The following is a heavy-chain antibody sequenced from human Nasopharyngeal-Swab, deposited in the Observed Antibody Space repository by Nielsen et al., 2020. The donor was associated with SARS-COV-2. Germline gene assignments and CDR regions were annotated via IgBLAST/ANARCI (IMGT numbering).Heavy chain of an antibody. J-gene: IGHJ5*02. CDR1: GGSVRSSNW. Sequence: SETLSLTCAVSGGSVRSSNWWRWVRQPPRKGLEWIGEIYHSGSTNYNPSLKSRVTISVDKSKNQFSLKLSSVTAADTAVYYCARGVPITLVGVVSSGGNQFDPWGQGTLVTVSS. CDR2: IYHSGST. CDR3: ARGVPITLVGVVSSGGNQFDP. D-gene: IGHD3-3*01. V-gene: IGHV4-4*02.